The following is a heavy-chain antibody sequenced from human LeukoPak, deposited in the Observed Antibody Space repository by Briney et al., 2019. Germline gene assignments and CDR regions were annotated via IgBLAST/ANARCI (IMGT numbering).Heavy chain of an antibody. CDR2: IIWNGGSI. J-gene: IGHJ3*01. CDR3: ARAYGKGNDVYFYAFDL. CDR1: RFTFDEYG. D-gene: IGHD1-1*01. V-gene: IGHV3-20*04. Sequence: GGSPSLSCAASRFTFDEYGMSWVRQTAGEGLEWVSAIIWNGGSIGYTDSVKGRFTLSRDNAKSSLYLQMNSLRAQDTALYYCARAYGKGNDVYFYAFDLWGQGTMVTVSS.